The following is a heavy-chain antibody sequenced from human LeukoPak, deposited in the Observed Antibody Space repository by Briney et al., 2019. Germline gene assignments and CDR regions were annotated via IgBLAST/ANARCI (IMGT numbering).Heavy chain of an antibody. D-gene: IGHD1-1*01. CDR1: GFTFNNYW. J-gene: IGHJ6*02. CDR2: INNDGSSA. V-gene: IGHV3-74*01. CDR3: ARRGTGHGMDV. Sequence: GGSLRLSCAASGFTFNNYWIHWVRQVPGKGLVWVSRINNDGSSASYVDSVKGRFTISRDNAKNTLFLQMNSLRAEDTAVCYCARRGTGHGMDVWGQGTTVIVSS.